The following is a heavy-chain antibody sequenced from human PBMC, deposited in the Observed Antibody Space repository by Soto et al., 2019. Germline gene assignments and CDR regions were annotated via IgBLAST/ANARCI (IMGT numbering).Heavy chain of an antibody. CDR1: ALTFSNFG. D-gene: IGHD2-15*01. CDR3: ARDPRPIGYCRGGSCYPDF. V-gene: IGHV3-33*01. Sequence: QVQLVESGGGVVQPGRSLRLSCAASALTFSNFGMHWVRQAPGKGLEWVAVIWNDGNDKYYADSVKGRFTISRDNSKNTMYLQLSSLRAEDTAVYYCARDPRPIGYCRGGSCYPDFWGQGTLVTVSS. CDR2: IWNDGNDK. J-gene: IGHJ4*02.